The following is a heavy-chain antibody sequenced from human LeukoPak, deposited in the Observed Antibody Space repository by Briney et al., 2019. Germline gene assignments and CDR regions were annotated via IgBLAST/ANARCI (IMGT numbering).Heavy chain of an antibody. Sequence: PGGSLRLSCAASGFTISSYGMSWARQAPGKGLEWVSTISASGGSTYYADSVKGRFTMSRDNSKNTLYLQMNSLRAEDTAVYYCAIDYGDSYFEYWGQGTRVTVSS. CDR1: GFTISSYG. CDR2: ISASGGST. CDR3: AIDYGDSYFEY. V-gene: IGHV3-23*01. D-gene: IGHD4-17*01. J-gene: IGHJ4*02.